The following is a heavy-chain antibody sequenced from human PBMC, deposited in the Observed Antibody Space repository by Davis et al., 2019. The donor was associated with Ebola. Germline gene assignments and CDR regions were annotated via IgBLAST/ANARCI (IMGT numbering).Heavy chain of an antibody. CDR1: VITFSSYA. V-gene: IGHV3-23*01. CDR3: AKSRLSFGVVKYHYGMDV. D-gene: IGHD3-3*01. J-gene: IGHJ6*04. Sequence: GASLKISCTDSVITFSSYAMTWVRQAPGKGLEWVSAISCSGASTYYADSVKGRFTISRDNSKKTLYLQMNSLRAEDTAVYYCAKSRLSFGVVKYHYGMDVWGKGTTVTVSS. CDR2: ISCSGAST.